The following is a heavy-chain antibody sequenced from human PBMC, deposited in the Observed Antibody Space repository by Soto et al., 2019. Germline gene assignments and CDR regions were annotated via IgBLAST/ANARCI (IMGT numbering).Heavy chain of an antibody. V-gene: IGHV3-74*01. CDR1: GFTFSSYW. Sequence: EVQLVESGGGLVQPGGSLRLSRVASGFTFSSYWMHWVRQAPGKGLVWVSSISNDGSSTSYADPVKGRFTISRDNAKNTLYLQMNSLRAEDTAVYYCARLPNKSPQNWGQGTLVSVSP. J-gene: IGHJ1*01. CDR3: ARLPNKSPQN. CDR2: ISNDGSST.